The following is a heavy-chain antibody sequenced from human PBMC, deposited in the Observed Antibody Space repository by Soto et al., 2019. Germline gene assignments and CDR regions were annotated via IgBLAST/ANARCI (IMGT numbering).Heavy chain of an antibody. CDR2: IKQDGSEE. CDR1: GFTFSTYW. CDR3: TRTRAMDV. V-gene: IGHV3-7*03. Sequence: EVQLVESGGGLVQPGGSLRLSCAASGFTFSTYWMSWVRQAPGKGLEWVAYIKQDGSEENYVGSVKGRFTIYRDNAKNSLHLQMNSLRAEDTAVYYCTRTRAMDVWGQGTTVSVSS. J-gene: IGHJ6*02.